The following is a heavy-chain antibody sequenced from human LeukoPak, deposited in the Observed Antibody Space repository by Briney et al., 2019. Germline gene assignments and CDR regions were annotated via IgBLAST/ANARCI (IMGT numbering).Heavy chain of an antibody. Sequence: GGSLRLCCAASGFTFSSYSMNWVRQAPGKGLEWVSSISSSSSYIYYADSVKGRFTISRDNAKNSLYLQMNSLRAEDTAVYYCARVVAAAGMEAVDYWGQGTLVTVSS. V-gene: IGHV3-21*01. CDR3: ARVVAAAGMEAVDY. CDR2: ISSSSSYI. J-gene: IGHJ4*02. CDR1: GFTFSSYS. D-gene: IGHD6-13*01.